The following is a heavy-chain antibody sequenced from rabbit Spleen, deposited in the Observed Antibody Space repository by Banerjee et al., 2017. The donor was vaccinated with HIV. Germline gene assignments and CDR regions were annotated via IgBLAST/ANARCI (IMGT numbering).Heavy chain of an antibody. CDR3: ARDLVAVIGWNFNL. D-gene: IGHD1-1*01. J-gene: IGHJ4*01. V-gene: IGHV1S40*01. Sequence: QSLEESGGDLVKPEGSLTLTCKASGVSLNDKDVMCWVRQAPGKGLEWIACINIVTSKSVYASWALGRFIMSRTSSTTVTLQMTSLTVADTATYFCARDLVAVIGWNFNLWGQGTLVTVS. CDR2: INIVTSKS. CDR1: GVSLNDKDV.